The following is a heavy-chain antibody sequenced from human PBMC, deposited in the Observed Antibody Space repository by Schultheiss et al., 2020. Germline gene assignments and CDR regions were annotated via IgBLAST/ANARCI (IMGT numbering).Heavy chain of an antibody. J-gene: IGHJ4*02. CDR1: GFTFSSYG. CDR3: AKGTFGAHCTGGVCSPPDY. D-gene: IGHD2-8*02. V-gene: IGHV3-30*18. Sequence: GGSLRLSCAASGFTFSSYGMHWVRQAPGKGLEWVAVISYDGSNKYYADSVKGRFTISRDNAKNSLYLQMNSLRAEDTAVYYCAKGTFGAHCTGGVCSPPDYWGQGTLVTVSS. CDR2: ISYDGSNK.